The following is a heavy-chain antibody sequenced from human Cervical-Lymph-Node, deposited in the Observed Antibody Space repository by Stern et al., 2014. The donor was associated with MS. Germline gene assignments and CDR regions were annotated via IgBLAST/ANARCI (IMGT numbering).Heavy chain of an antibody. J-gene: IGHJ4*02. CDR1: GFSFSDYP. D-gene: IGHD6-13*01. V-gene: IGHV3-30*01. CDR2: TSYDGSNK. Sequence: VQLVESGGGVVQPGRSLRLSCAASGFSFSDYPMHWVRQAPGKGLEWVAVTSYDGSNKYYADSVKGRFTISRDNSKTALFLQMNSLRPEDTAVYYCAREIGSSWVRLDYWGQGTLVTVSS. CDR3: AREIGSSWVRLDY.